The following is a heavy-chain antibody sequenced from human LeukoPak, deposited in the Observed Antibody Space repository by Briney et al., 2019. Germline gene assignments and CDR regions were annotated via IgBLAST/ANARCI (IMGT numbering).Heavy chain of an antibody. D-gene: IGHD3-10*01. CDR2: IRCKDYGETT. J-gene: IGHJ2*01. V-gene: IGHV3-49*04. Sequence: GRSLRLSCTASGFTFGDYAMSWVRQAPGKGLEWVGFIRCKDYGETTEYAASVKGSFTISRDDYKIIAYLQINSLKAKDTSVYYYASDVSGEPLIYWYYGRQGPRTMVTV. CDR1: GFTFGDYA. CDR3: ASDVSGEPLIYWYYGR.